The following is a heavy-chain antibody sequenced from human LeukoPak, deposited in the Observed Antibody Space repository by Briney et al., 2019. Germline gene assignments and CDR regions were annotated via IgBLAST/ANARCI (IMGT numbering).Heavy chain of an antibody. V-gene: IGHV3-48*04. CDR2: ISSGSSTTI. D-gene: IGHD3-10*01. Sequence: PGGSLRLSCAASGFTFSSYSVNWVRQAPGKGLKWVSYISSGSSTTIYYADSVKGRFTISRDNAKNSLYLQMNSLRAEDTAVYYCARDGEFGADYWGQGTLVTVSS. CDR1: GFTFSSYS. J-gene: IGHJ4*02. CDR3: ARDGEFGADY.